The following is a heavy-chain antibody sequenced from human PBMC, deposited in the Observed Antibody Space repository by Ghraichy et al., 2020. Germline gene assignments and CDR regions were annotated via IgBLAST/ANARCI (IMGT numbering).Heavy chain of an antibody. D-gene: IGHD6-19*01. CDR1: GDSVSSNSAT. Sequence: SQTLSLTCAISGDSVSSNSATWSWIRQSPSRGLEWLGRTYYRSKWYNEYAVSVKSRLTVNPDTSKNQLSLQLNSVTPEDTAVYYCGRAAGKGAFDIWGQGTMVTVSS. J-gene: IGHJ3*02. CDR2: TYYRSKWYN. V-gene: IGHV6-1*01. CDR3: GRAAGKGAFDI.